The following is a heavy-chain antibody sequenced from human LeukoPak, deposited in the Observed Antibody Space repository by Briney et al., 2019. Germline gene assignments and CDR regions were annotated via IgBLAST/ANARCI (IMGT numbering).Heavy chain of an antibody. CDR3: ARLFGELLLPSDHFYYMDV. CDR1: GYTFTGYY. J-gene: IGHJ6*03. Sequence: ASVKVSCKASGYTFTGYYIQWVRQAPGQGLEWMGWINPNSGSTNYAQKFQGRVTMTRDTSISTAYMELRSLRSDDTAVYYCARLFGELLLPSDHFYYMDVWGKGTAVTVSS. V-gene: IGHV1-2*02. CDR2: INPNSGST. D-gene: IGHD3-10*02.